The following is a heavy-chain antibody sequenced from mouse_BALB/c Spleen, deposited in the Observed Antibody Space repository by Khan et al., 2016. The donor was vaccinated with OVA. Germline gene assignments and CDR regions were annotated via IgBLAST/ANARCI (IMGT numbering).Heavy chain of an antibody. CDR3: ARACYGWFAY. Sequence: EVELVESGGGLVKPGGSLKLSCAASGFTFSDYYMYWVRQTPEKRLEWVATISDGGSYTYYPDSVQGRFTISRDNAKNNLYLQMSSLKSEDTATYDCARACYGWFAYWGQGTLVTVSA. CDR1: GFTFSDYY. V-gene: IGHV5-4*02. D-gene: IGHD1-1*02. CDR2: ISDGGSYT. J-gene: IGHJ3*01.